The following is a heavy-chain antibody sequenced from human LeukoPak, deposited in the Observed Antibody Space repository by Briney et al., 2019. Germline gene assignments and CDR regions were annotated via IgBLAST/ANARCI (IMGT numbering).Heavy chain of an antibody. CDR1: GYTFTSYG. CDR3: TRDIVVVLAAIFWVLGNENYYFDY. Sequence: ASVKVSCTASGYTFTSYGISWVRQAPGQGLEWMGWISAYNDNTNYAQKLQGRVTMTTDTSTSTAYMELRSLRSDDTAVYYCTRDIVVVLAAIFWVLGNENYYFDYWGQGTLVTVSS. V-gene: IGHV1-18*01. CDR2: ISAYNDNT. J-gene: IGHJ4*02. D-gene: IGHD2-2*01.